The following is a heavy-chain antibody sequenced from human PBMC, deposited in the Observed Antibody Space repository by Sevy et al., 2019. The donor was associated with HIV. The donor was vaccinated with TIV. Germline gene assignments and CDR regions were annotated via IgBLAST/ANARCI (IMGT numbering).Heavy chain of an antibody. CDR3: PNRGIVIITGFDY. Sequence: GGSLILSCAASGVIFNSHAMSWVRQAPGKGLEWVSTISGSGGYTYYSDSVKGRFSISRDNSKNTVYLQMNSLRAEDTAVYYCPNRGIVIITGFDYWGQGTLVTVSS. D-gene: IGHD1-20*01. CDR2: ISGSGGYT. CDR1: GVIFNSHA. V-gene: IGHV3-23*01. J-gene: IGHJ4*02.